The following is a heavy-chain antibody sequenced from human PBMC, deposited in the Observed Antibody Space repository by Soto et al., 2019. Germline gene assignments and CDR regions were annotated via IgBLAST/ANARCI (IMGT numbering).Heavy chain of an antibody. Sequence: GGSLRLSXAASGFTFSSFWMHWVRQAPGKGLVWVSRINNDGSSTAYADSVKGRFTTSRDNAKSTLYLQVTSLRAEDTAVYYCARDPLIGNTDYGLDVWGQGTTVTVSS. CDR2: INNDGSST. D-gene: IGHD2-21*01. CDR3: ARDPLIGNTDYGLDV. J-gene: IGHJ6*02. CDR1: GFTFSSFW. V-gene: IGHV3-74*01.